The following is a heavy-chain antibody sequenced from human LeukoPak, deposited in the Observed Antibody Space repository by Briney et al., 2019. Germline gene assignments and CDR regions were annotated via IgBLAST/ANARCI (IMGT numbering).Heavy chain of an antibody. Sequence: GGSLRLSCVASGLPIGDFAMHWVRQAPGQGPEWVSLISGDGVSTFFTDPVKGRFSISRNNSKNSLFLEMSSLRTEDTAMYYCARESGKFDYWGQGTLVAVSS. J-gene: IGHJ4*02. CDR3: ARESGKFDY. V-gene: IGHV3-43*02. CDR2: ISGDGVST. CDR1: GLPIGDFA.